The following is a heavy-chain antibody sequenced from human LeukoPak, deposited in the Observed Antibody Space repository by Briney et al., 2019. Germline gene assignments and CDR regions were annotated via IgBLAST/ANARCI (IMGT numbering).Heavy chain of an antibody. CDR3: AKRGSSGWYSNSYYMDV. V-gene: IGHV3-23*01. CDR2: ITASGGNT. Sequence: GGSLRLSCAASGFTFSSYAMGWVRQAPGKGLEWVSAITASGGNTYYADSVKGRFTISRDNSKNTLYLQMNSLRAEDTAVYYCAKRGSSGWYSNSYYMDVWGKGTTITVSS. D-gene: IGHD6-19*01. J-gene: IGHJ6*03. CDR1: GFTFSSYA.